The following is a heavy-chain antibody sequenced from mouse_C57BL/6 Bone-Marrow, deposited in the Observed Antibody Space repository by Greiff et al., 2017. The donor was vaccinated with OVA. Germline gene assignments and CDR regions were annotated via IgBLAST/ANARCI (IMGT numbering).Heavy chain of an antibody. J-gene: IGHJ4*01. CDR2: IYPGSGNT. CDR1: GYSFTSYY. CDR3: ARSHFYYYGSSLYAMDY. Sequence: VQLQQSGPELVKPGASVKISCKASGYSFTSYYIHWVKQRPGQGLEWIGWIYPGSGNTKYNEKFKGKATLTADTSCSTAYMQLSSLTSEDSAVYYCARSHFYYYGSSLYAMDYWGQGTSVTVSS. V-gene: IGHV1-66*01. D-gene: IGHD1-1*01.